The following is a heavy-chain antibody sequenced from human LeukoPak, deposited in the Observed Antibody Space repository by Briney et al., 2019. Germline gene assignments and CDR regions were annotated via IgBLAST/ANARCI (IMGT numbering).Heavy chain of an antibody. J-gene: IGHJ5*02. D-gene: IGHD3-16*01. CDR1: GFSIGNYG. CDR2: ISHDGGAK. V-gene: IGHV3-30*03. Sequence: GGSLRLSCGVSGFSIGNYGMHWIRQASDKGLEWVAMISHDGGAKYYGDSVKGRLTISRDNSDNTLYLQMNSLRVEDTAVYYCARDWGSSGWYNWFDPWGQGILVTVSS. CDR3: ARDWGSSGWYNWFDP.